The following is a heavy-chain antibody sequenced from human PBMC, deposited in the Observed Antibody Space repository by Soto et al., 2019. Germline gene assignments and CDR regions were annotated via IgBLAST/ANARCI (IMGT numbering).Heavy chain of an antibody. J-gene: IGHJ4*03. CDR2: IYYSGST. D-gene: IGHD2-2*01. CDR3: AFDSYFFTTNCYAPGYPGRSFLI. V-gene: IGHV4-59*01. CDR1: GGSISKYY. Sequence: PSETLSLTCTVSGGSISKYYWSWIRQSPGKGLEWIGYIYYSGSTKYNPSLKSRVTISVDTSKNHFSLKLSSVTAADTAVYYCAFDSYFFTTNCYAPGYPGRSFLIWGQGNMVTVFS.